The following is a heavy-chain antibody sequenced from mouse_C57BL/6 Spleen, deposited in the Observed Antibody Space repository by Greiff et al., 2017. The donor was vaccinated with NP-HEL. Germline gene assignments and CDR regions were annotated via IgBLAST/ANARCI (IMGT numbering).Heavy chain of an antibody. CDR2: IDPSDSYT. CDR3: ARGHGNWGY. J-gene: IGHJ2*01. D-gene: IGHD2-1*01. Sequence: QVQLQQPGAELVMPGASVKLSCKASGYTFTSYWMHWVKQRPGQGLEWIGEIDPSDSYTNYNQKFKGKSTLTVDKSSSTAYMQLSSLTSEDSAVYYCARGHGNWGYWGQGTTLTVSS. CDR1: GYTFTSYW. V-gene: IGHV1-69*01.